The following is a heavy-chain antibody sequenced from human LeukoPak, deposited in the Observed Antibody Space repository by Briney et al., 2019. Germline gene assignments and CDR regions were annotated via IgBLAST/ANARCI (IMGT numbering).Heavy chain of an antibody. CDR2: INYSGSA. J-gene: IGHJ3*02. Sequence: PSETLSLTCTVSGGFISNYYWTWVRQPPATGLEWIGYINYSGSAHYNPSLKSRVTISVDTSKNQFSLKLSSVTAADTAVYYCARGQNDIVVVVAASSVGGAAFDIWGQGTMVTVSS. CDR3: ARGQNDIVVVVAASSVGGAAFDI. V-gene: IGHV4-59*12. CDR1: GGFISNYY. D-gene: IGHD2-15*01.